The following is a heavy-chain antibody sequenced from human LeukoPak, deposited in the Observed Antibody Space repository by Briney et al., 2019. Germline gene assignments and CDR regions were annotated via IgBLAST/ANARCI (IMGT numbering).Heavy chain of an antibody. CDR1: GYTLTELS. J-gene: IGHJ4*02. D-gene: IGHD6-13*01. CDR2: FDPEDGET. V-gene: IGHV1-24*01. CDR3: ATDRWGSSSWTDFDY. Sequence: ASVKVPCKVSGYTLTELSMHWVRQAPGKGLEWMGGFDPEDGETIYAQKFQGRVTMTEDTSTDTAYMELSSLRSEDTAVYYCATDRWGSSSWTDFDYWGQGTLVTVSS.